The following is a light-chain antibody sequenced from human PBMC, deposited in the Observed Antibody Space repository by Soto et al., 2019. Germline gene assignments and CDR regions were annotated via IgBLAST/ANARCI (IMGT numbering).Light chain of an antibody. Sequence: QLVLTQSPSASASLGASVKLTCTLSSGHSSDAIAWHQQQPEKGPRFLMNLNSDGSHTKVDGIPDRFSGSSSGAERYLTISSLQSEDEADYYCQTWGTGIVIFGGGTKLTVL. J-gene: IGLJ2*01. CDR3: QTWGTGIVI. CDR2: LNSDGSH. V-gene: IGLV4-69*01. CDR1: SGHSSDA.